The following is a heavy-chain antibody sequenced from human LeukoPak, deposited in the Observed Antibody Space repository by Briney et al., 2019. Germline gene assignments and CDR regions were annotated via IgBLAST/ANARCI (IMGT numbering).Heavy chain of an antibody. V-gene: IGHV3-33*01. CDR1: GFTFSSYG. CDR3: ARGSGDPDPDTTVTQPRHDY. D-gene: IGHD4-17*01. CDR2: IWYDGSNK. J-gene: IGHJ4*02. Sequence: AGGSLRLSCAASGFTFSSYGMHWVRQAPGKGLEWVAVIWYDGSNKYYADSVKGRFTISRDNSKNTLYLQMNSLRAEDTAVYYCARGSGDPDPDTTVTQPRHDYWGQGTLVTVSS.